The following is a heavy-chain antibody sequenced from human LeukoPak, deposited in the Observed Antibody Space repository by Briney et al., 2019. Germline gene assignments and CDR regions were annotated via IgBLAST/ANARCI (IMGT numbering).Heavy chain of an antibody. CDR3: ARHRDGYSNYLVRYMDV. CDR2: IIPIFGTA. Sequence: SVKVSCKASGGTFSSYAISWVRQAPGQGLEWMGGIIPIFGTANYAQKFQGRVTITADESTSTAYMELSSLRSEDTAVYYCARHRDGYSNYLVRYMDVWGKGTTVTVSS. CDR1: GGTFSSYA. D-gene: IGHD4-11*01. J-gene: IGHJ6*03. V-gene: IGHV1-69*13.